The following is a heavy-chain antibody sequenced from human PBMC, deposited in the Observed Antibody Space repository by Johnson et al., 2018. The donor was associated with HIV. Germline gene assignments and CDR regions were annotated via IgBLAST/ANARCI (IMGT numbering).Heavy chain of an antibody. Sequence: QLVESGGGVVQPGRSLRLSCAASEFTFSNYAMDWVRQAPGKGLEWVSGISWNSGSIGYADSVKGRFTISRDNAKNSLYLQMNSLRAEDTALYYCAKAFLEDPSDAFDIWGQGTMVTVSS. V-gene: IGHV3-9*01. CDR1: EFTFSNYA. CDR2: ISWNSGSI. J-gene: IGHJ3*02. D-gene: IGHD2/OR15-2a*01. CDR3: AKAFLEDPSDAFDI.